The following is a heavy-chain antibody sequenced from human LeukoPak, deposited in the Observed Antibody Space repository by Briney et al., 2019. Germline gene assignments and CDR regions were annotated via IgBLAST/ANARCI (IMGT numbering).Heavy chain of an antibody. CDR1: GYTFTGYY. CDR2: INPKSGGT. J-gene: IGHJ3*02. D-gene: IGHD3-10*01. CDR3: ARNLWFGESSDAFDM. V-gene: IGHV1-2*02. Sequence: ASVKVSCKASGYTFTGYYMHWVRQAPGQGLEWMGWINPKSGGTNYAQKLQGRVIMTRDTSISTAYMEMSRLRSDDTAVYYCARNLWFGESSDAFDMWGQGTMVTVSS.